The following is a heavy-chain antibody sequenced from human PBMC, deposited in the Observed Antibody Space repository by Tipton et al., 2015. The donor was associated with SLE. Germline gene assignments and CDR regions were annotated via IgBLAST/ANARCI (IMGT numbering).Heavy chain of an antibody. CDR2: INHSGST. Sequence: LRLSCTVSGGSISSSSYYWSWIRQPPGKGLEWIGEINHSGSTNYNPSLKSRVTISVDTSKNQFSLKLSSVTAADTAVYYCASEAYDFWSCPSAYFQHWGQGTLVTVSS. CDR1: GGSISSSSYY. V-gene: IGHV4-39*07. CDR3: ASEAYDFWSCPSAYFQH. J-gene: IGHJ1*01. D-gene: IGHD3-3*01.